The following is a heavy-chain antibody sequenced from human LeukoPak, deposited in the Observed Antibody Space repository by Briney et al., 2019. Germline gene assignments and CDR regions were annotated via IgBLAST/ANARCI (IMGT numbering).Heavy chain of an antibody. CDR1: GYTFSGSA. V-gene: IGHV3-73*01. CDR3: TREMATIRNY. CDR2: IRSKANSYAT. J-gene: IGHJ4*02. Sequence: GGSLRLSCAASGYTFSGSAMHWVRQASGKGLEWVGRIRSKANSYATAYAASVKGRLTISRDDSKNTAYLQMNSLKTEDTAVYYCTREMATIRNYWGQGTLVTVSS. D-gene: IGHD5-24*01.